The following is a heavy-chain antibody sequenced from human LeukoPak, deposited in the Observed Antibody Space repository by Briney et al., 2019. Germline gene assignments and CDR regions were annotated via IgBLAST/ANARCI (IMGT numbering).Heavy chain of an antibody. CDR2: ISSSSSTI. CDR3: ARDSITIFGVINY. CDR1: GFTFSSYS. V-gene: IGHV3-48*01. Sequence: GGSLRLSCVASGFTFSSYSMNWVRQAPGKGLEWVSYISSSSSTIYYADSVKGRFTISRDSAKNSLYLQMNSLRAEDTAVYYCARDSITIFGVINYWGQGTLVTVSS. D-gene: IGHD3-3*01. J-gene: IGHJ4*02.